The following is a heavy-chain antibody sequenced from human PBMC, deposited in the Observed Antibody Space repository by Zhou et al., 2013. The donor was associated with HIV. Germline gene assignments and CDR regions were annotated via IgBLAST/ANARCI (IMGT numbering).Heavy chain of an antibody. CDR2: ISSGGTTI. J-gene: IGHJ4*02. CDR3: ARTRRPRGAAMATLFYFDF. Sequence: QVQLVESGGGLVKPGGSLRLSCAPSGFTFSDFYMSWIRQPPGKGLEWLSYISSGGTTIYNAYSVKGRFTISRDNAKNSLYLQMNSLRAEDTAMYYCARTRRPRGAAMATLFYFDFWGQGTLVTVSS. D-gene: IGHD5-18*01. CDR1: GFTFSDFY. V-gene: IGHV3-11*04.